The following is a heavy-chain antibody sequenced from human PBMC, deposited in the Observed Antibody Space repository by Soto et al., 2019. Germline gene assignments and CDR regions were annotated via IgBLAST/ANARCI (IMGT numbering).Heavy chain of an antibody. V-gene: IGHV1-69*12. CDR2: IIPIFGTA. Sequence: QVQLVQSGAEVKKPGSSVKVSCKASGGTFSSYAISWVRQAPGQGLEWMGGIIPIFGTANYAQKFQGRVTITADECTSTAYMELSSLRSEETAVYYCARRRIVVVVAATIDYYGMDGWGQGTTVTVSS. CDR1: GGTFSSYA. J-gene: IGHJ6*02. CDR3: ARRRIVVVVAATIDYYGMDG. D-gene: IGHD2-15*01.